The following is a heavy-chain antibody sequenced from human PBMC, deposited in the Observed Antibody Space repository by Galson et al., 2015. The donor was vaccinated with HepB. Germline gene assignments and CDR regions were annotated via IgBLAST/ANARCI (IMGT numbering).Heavy chain of an antibody. CDR3: AKGAHSNIFLSGGWFDP. V-gene: IGHV3-30*18. J-gene: IGHJ5*02. CDR1: RFTFSNSG. D-gene: IGHD3-10*02. CDR2: ISPDGSNK. Sequence: SLRLSCAVSRFTFSNSGMHWVRQGPGKGLEWVAGISPDGSNKIYAGSVRGRFTISRDNSNNTLFLQMNSLRAEDTAVYSCAKGAHSNIFLSGGWFDPWGQGTLITVSS.